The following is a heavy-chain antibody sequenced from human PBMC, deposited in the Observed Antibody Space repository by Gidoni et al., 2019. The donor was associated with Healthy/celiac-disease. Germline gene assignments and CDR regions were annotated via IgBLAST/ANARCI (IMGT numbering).Heavy chain of an antibody. CDR2: IIPIFGTA. Sequence: QVQLVQSGAEVKKPGSSVKVSCKASGGTFSSYAISWVRQAPGQGLECMGGIIPIFGTANSAQKFQGRVTITADKSTSTAYMELSSLRSEDTAVYYCARVVGVVPAAIGGYFDYWGQGTLVTVSS. CDR3: ARVVGVVPAAIGGYFDY. D-gene: IGHD2-2*02. J-gene: IGHJ4*02. CDR1: GGTFSSYA. V-gene: IGHV1-69*06.